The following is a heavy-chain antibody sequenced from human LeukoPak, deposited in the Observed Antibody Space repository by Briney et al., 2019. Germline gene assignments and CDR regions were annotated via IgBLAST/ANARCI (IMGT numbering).Heavy chain of an antibody. Sequence: PGESLRLSCAASGFTFSSYAMHWVRQAPGKGLEWVAVISYDGSNKYYADSVKGRFAISRDNSKNTLYLQMNSLRAEDTAVYYCAREQVGRPGYSSSWPFDYWGQGTLVTVSS. CDR1: GFTFSSYA. D-gene: IGHD6-13*01. CDR2: ISYDGSNK. V-gene: IGHV3-30*09. J-gene: IGHJ4*02. CDR3: AREQVGRPGYSSSWPFDY.